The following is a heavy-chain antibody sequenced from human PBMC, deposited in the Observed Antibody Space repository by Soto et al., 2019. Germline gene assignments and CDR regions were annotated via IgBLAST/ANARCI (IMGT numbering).Heavy chain of an antibody. Sequence: ASVKVSCKASGYTFTSYDINWVRQATGQGLEWMGWMNPNSGNTGYAQKFQGRVTMTRNTSVSTAYMELSSLRSEDTAVYYCARGRGYYDFWSGYSLSDYYYGMDVWGQGITVTVSS. D-gene: IGHD3-3*01. CDR2: MNPNSGNT. CDR3: ARGRGYYDFWSGYSLSDYYYGMDV. V-gene: IGHV1-8*01. CDR1: GYTFTSYD. J-gene: IGHJ6*02.